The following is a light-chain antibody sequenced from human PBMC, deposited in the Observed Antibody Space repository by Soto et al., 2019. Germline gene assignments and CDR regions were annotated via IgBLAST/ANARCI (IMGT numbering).Light chain of an antibody. V-gene: IGKV3-20*01. J-gene: IGKJ3*01. CDR3: QQFGSSPGFT. Sequence: EIVLTQSPGTLSLSPGERATPSCRASQSINSRYLAWYQQKPGQAPRLLIYGASSRATGIPDRFSGSGSGTDFTLTISRLEPEDFAVYYCQQFGSSPGFTFGPGTIVDIK. CDR1: QSINSRY. CDR2: GAS.